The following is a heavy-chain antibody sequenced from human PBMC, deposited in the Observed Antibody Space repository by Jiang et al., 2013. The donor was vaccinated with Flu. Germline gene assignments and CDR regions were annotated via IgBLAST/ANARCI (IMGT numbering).Heavy chain of an antibody. Sequence: SGAEVKKPGASVKVSCKASGYTFTGYYMHWVRQAPGQGLEWMGWINPNSGGTNYAQKFQGRVTMTRDTSISTAYMELSRLRSDDTAVYYCALAGETNYYDSSGYPLDYWGQGTLVTVSS. CDR1: GYTFTGYY. J-gene: IGHJ4*02. D-gene: IGHD3-22*01. V-gene: IGHV1-2*02. CDR2: INPNSGGT. CDR3: ALAGETNYYDSSGYPLDY.